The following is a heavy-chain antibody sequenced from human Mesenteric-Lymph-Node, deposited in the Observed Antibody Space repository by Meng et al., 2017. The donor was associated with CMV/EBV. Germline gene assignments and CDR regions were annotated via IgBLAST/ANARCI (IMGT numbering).Heavy chain of an antibody. J-gene: IGHJ4*02. D-gene: IGHD3-16*01. Sequence: FTFDSFTRNWVRQTPGKGLEWVSSISVSSLYIYYADSVKGRFTISRDNAKNSLYLQMNSLRAEDTAVYYCARHLAYYDYTGYYSHNYWGQGTLVTVSS. CDR1: FTFDSFT. CDR3: ARHLAYYDYTGYYSHNY. CDR2: ISVSSLYI. V-gene: IGHV3-21*01.